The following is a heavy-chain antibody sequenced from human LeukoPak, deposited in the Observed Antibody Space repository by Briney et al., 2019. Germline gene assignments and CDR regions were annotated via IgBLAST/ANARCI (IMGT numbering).Heavy chain of an antibody. Sequence: AGGSLRLSCAASGLTFDDYGMSWVRQAPGKGLEWVSGINWNGGSTGYADSVKGRFTISRDNAKNSLYLQMNSLRAEDTALYYCAREGGSSSWRDYWGQGTLVTVSS. V-gene: IGHV3-20*04. J-gene: IGHJ4*02. CDR2: INWNGGST. D-gene: IGHD6-13*01. CDR1: GLTFDDYG. CDR3: AREGGSSSWRDY.